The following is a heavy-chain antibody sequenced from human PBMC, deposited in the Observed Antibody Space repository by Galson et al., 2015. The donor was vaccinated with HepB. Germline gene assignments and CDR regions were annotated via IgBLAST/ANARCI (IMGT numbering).Heavy chain of an antibody. V-gene: IGHV3-23*01. J-gene: IGHJ4*02. Sequence: SLRLSCAASGFTFSDYYMSWIRQAPGKGLEWVSGITGSGSSTYYADSVKGRFTISRDNSKNMLYLQMNSLRAEDTAAYYCAKDGTWLQTLLDYWGQGTLVTVSS. D-gene: IGHD5-24*01. CDR3: AKDGTWLQTLLDY. CDR2: ITGSGSST. CDR1: GFTFSDYY.